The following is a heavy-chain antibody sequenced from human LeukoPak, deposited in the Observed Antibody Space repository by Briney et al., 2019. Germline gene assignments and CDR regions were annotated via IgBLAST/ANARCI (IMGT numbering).Heavy chain of an antibody. CDR3: AKTSSWYYFDY. CDR2: ISSSGGDT. J-gene: IGHJ4*02. Sequence: GGTLRLSCAASGFTFSSYGMSWVRQVPGKGLEWVSTISSSGGDTYYADSVKGRFTISRDNSKNTLYLQMNSLRAEDTAIYYCAKTSSWYYFDYWGQGTLVTVSS. V-gene: IGHV3-23*01. D-gene: IGHD6-13*01. CDR1: GFTFSSYG.